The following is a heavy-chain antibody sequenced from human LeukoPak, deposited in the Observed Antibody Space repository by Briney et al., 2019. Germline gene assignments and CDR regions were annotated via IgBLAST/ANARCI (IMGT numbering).Heavy chain of an antibody. CDR2: IIPVLGIA. D-gene: IGHD3-22*01. CDR1: GGTFSSYA. Sequence: SVKVSCKASGGTFSSYAISWVRQAPGQGLEWMGRIIPVLGIANYAQKFQGRVTITADKSTSTAYMELSSLRSEDTAVYYCAETPYDSSGYPHLFDYCGQGTLVTVSS. J-gene: IGHJ4*02. V-gene: IGHV1-69*04. CDR3: AETPYDSSGYPHLFDY.